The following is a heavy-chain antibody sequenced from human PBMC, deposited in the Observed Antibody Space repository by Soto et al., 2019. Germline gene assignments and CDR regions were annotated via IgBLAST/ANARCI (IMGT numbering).Heavy chain of an antibody. J-gene: IGHJ4*02. CDR3: ARAFPILRYFDWLSLTGFDY. V-gene: IGHV1-18*01. CDR1: GYTFTSYG. D-gene: IGHD3-9*01. Sequence: ASVKVSYKASGYTFTSYGISWVRQAPGQGLEWMGWISAYNGNTNYAQKLQGRVTMTTDTSTSTAYMELRSLRSDDTAVYYCARAFPILRYFDWLSLTGFDYWGQGTLVTVSS. CDR2: ISAYNGNT.